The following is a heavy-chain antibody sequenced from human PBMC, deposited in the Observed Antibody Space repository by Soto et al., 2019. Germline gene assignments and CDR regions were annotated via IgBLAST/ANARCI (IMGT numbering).Heavy chain of an antibody. V-gene: IGHV4-59*01. J-gene: IGHJ2*01. CDR2: IYYSGST. Sequence: SETLSLTCTVSGGSISSYYWSWIRQPPGKGLEWIGYIYYSGSTNYNPSLKSRVTISVDTSKNQFSLKLTSVTAADTAVYYCARDNGYSYGYNLDHWGRGTLVTVSS. D-gene: IGHD5-18*01. CDR1: GGSISSYY. CDR3: ARDNGYSYGYNLDH.